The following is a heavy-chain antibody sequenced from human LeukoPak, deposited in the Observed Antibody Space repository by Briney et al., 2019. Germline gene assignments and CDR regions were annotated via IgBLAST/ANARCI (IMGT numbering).Heavy chain of an antibody. Sequence: GASVKVSCKASGYTFTGYYMHWVRQAPGQGLEWMGWINPNSGGTNYPQKFQDRVTMTRDTSISTAYMELSRLRSDDTAVYYCARGSLYGNYVDYWGQGTLVTVSS. J-gene: IGHJ4*02. CDR2: INPNSGGT. V-gene: IGHV1-2*02. D-gene: IGHD3-3*01. CDR1: GYTFTGYY. CDR3: ARGSLYGNYVDY.